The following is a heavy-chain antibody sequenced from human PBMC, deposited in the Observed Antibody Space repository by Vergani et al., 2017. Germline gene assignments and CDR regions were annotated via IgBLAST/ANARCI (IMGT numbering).Heavy chain of an antibody. CDR2: IIPVLGKT. J-gene: IGHJ6*02. Sequence: QVQLVQSGAEVKKPGSSVKVSCKASGATFRSNTTSWVRQVPGQGLEWMGRIIPVLGKTKYAQDFQGRLTITADTPTSTAYMELTSLRSQYTAVYYCARDPRGYGGDPEDYYYGMDVLGQGTTVTVSS. V-gene: IGHV1-69*08. CDR1: GATFRSNT. CDR3: ARDPRGYGGDPEDYYYGMDV. D-gene: IGHD2-21*02.